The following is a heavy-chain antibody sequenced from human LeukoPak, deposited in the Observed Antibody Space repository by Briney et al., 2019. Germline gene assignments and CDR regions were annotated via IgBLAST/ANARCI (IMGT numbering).Heavy chain of an antibody. CDR1: GGSISSYY. D-gene: IGHD3-16*01. J-gene: IGHJ5*02. V-gene: IGHV4-59*12. CDR3: ASYTPPNWFDP. CDR2: IHYSGST. Sequence: PSETLSLTCTVSGGSISSYYWSWIRQPPGKGLEWIGYIHYSGSTNYNPSLKSRVTISVDTSKNQFSLKLSSVTAADTAVYYCASYTPPNWFDPWGQGTLVTVSS.